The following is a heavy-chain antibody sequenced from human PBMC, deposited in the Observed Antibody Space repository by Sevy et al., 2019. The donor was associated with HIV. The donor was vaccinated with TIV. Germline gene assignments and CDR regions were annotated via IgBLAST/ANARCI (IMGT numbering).Heavy chain of an antibody. D-gene: IGHD3-22*01. Sequence: GGCLRLSCAASGFTFSDYYMSWIRQAPGKGLEWVSYISSSSSYTNYSDSVKGRFTISRDNAKNSLYLQMNSLRAEDTAVYYCARDPSVIDDSSGHYSIDAFDIWGHGTMVTVSS. CDR2: ISSSSSYT. J-gene: IGHJ3*02. V-gene: IGHV3-11*06. CDR1: GFTFSDYY. CDR3: ARDPSVIDDSSGHYSIDAFDI.